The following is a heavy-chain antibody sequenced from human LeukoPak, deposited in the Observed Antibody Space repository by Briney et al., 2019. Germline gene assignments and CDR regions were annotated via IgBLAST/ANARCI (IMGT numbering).Heavy chain of an antibody. CDR2: IIPILGIA. Sequence: ASVKVSCKASGGTFSSYAISWVRQAPGQGLEWMGRIIPILGIATYAQKFQGRVTITADKSTSTAYMELSSLRSEDTAVYYCARGPGRSSPGYYFDYWGREPRSPSPQ. CDR3: ARGPGRSSPGYYFDY. V-gene: IGHV1-69*04. J-gene: IGHJ4*02. CDR1: GGTFSSYA. D-gene: IGHD6-13*01.